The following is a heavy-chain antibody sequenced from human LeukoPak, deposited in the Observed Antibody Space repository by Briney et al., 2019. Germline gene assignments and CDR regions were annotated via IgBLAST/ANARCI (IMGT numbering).Heavy chain of an antibody. V-gene: IGHV1-8*01. Sequence: GASVKVSCKASGYTFTSYDINWVRQATGQGLEWMGWMNPNSGNTGYAQKFQGRVTMTRNTSISTAYMELSSLRSEDTAVYYCARGRWDYDSSGPGQIFDYWGQGTLVTVSS. CDR1: GYTFTSYD. CDR3: ARGRWDYDSSGPGQIFDY. D-gene: IGHD3-22*01. CDR2: MNPNSGNT. J-gene: IGHJ4*02.